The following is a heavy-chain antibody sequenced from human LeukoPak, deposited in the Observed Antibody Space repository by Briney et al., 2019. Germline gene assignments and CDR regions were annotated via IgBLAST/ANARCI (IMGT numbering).Heavy chain of an antibody. CDR1: GASVSSSSYS. V-gene: IGHV4-61*01. CDR3: TSDYGSGSYRFDY. CDR2: IYHSGST. D-gene: IGHD3-10*01. J-gene: IGHJ4*02. Sequence: SETLSLTCTVSGASVSSSSYSWSWIRQPPGKGLEWIGYIYHSGSTIYNPSLKRRLTISLDTSKNQVSLNLRSVTTADAAVYYCTSDYGSGSYRFDYWGQGTLVSVFS.